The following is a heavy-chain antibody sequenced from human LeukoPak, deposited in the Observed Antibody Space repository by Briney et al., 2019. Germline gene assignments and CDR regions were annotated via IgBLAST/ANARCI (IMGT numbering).Heavy chain of an antibody. CDR2: IYYSGST. V-gene: IGHV4-39*07. CDR1: GGSISSSSYY. D-gene: IGHD2-15*01. Sequence: PSETLSLTCTVSGGSISSSSYYWGWIRQPPGKGLEWIGSIYYSGSTYYNPSLKSRVTISVDKSKNQFSLKLSSVTAADTAVYYCARDSGGIMNEGIDYWGQGTLVTVSS. CDR3: ARDSGGIMNEGIDY. J-gene: IGHJ4*02.